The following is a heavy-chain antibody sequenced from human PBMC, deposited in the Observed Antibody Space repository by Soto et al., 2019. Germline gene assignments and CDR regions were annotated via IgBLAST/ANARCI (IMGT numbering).Heavy chain of an antibody. Sequence: QLLESGGGFVQPGGSLRLSCVASGFTFSNFAMAWVRQAPGEGLEWFSAISGSGDDTFYADSMKGRFTISRDNSKDTLYLQINSLRAEDTAVYYCANPIPKTGTTFGFWGQGTLVTVSS. CDR3: ANPIPKTGTTFGF. CDR1: GFTFSNFA. CDR2: ISGSGDDT. J-gene: IGHJ4*02. V-gene: IGHV3-23*01. D-gene: IGHD1-1*01.